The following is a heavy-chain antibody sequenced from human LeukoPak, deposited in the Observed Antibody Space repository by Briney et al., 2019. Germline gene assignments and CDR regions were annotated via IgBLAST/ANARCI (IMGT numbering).Heavy chain of an antibody. CDR1: GGTFSSYA. CDR3: ARYWFGELSLGMDV. D-gene: IGHD3-10*01. V-gene: IGHV1-69*13. J-gene: IGHJ6*04. Sequence: SVKVSCKASGGTFSSYAISWVRQAPGQGLEWMGGIIPIFGTANYAQKFQGRVTVTADESTSTAYMELSSLRSEDTAVYYCARYWFGELSLGMDVWGKGTTVTVSS. CDR2: IIPIFGTA.